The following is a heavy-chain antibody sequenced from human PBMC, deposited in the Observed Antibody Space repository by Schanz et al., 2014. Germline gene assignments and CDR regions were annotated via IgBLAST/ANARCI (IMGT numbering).Heavy chain of an antibody. CDR1: GFNFNNYD. CDR3: ARDAADFYDILTEEDY. CDR2: ISVYTGNT. V-gene: IGHV1-18*04. Sequence: QVQLVQSGAEVKKPGASVKVSCTASGFNFNNYDINWVRQATGQGLEWMGWISVYTGNTKYGQKVQGRVTMTTDTSTSTAYMELRSLRSDDTAVYYCARDAADFYDILTEEDYWGQGTLVTVSS. J-gene: IGHJ4*02. D-gene: IGHD3-9*01.